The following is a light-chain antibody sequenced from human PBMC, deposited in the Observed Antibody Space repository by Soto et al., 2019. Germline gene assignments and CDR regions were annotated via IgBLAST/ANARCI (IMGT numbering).Light chain of an antibody. Sequence: QSALTQPASVSGSPGQSITISCTGSSSDIGGYNYVSWYQQHPGKAPKLIIYDVTYRPSGLSYRFSASESGSTASLTISGLQPEDEADYYSSSYSGSTTHILFGGGTKVTVL. V-gene: IGLV2-14*01. CDR2: DVT. CDR3: SSYSGSTTHIL. CDR1: SSDIGGYNY. J-gene: IGLJ2*01.